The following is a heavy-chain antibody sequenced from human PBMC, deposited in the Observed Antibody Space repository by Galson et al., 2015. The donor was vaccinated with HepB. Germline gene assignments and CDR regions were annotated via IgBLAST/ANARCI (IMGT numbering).Heavy chain of an antibody. CDR2: IDPSDSYT. CDR3: ARGTISGWTPFDS. J-gene: IGHJ4*02. CDR1: GYSFASYW. V-gene: IGHV5-10-1*01. Sequence: GESLRISCKGSGYSFASYWINWVRQMPGKGLEWMGRIDPSDSYTAYNTSFQGHVTISTDKSISTAYLQWSSLTASDTAIYYCARGTISGWTPFDSWGQGTLVTVSS. D-gene: IGHD6-19*01.